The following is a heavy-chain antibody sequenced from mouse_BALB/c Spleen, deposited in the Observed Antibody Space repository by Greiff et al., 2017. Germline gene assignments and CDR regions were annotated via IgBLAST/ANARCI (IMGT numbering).Heavy chain of an antibody. CDR3: ARGGNSTYWYFDV. Sequence: VQLQQSGAELVRPGTSVKISCKASGYTFTNYWLGWVKQRPGHGLEWSGDIYPGGGYTYYNEKFKGKATLTADTSSSTAYMQLSSLTSEDSAVYFCARGGNSTYWYFDVWGAGTTVTVSS. D-gene: IGHD2-1*01. CDR2: IYPGGGYT. V-gene: IGHV1-63*02. J-gene: IGHJ1*01. CDR1: GYTFTNYW.